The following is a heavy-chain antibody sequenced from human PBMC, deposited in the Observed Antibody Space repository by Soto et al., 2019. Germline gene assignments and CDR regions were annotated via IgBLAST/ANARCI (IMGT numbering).Heavy chain of an antibody. CDR1: GGSISSGDYY. Sequence: SETLSLTCIVSGGSISSGDYYWNWIRQPPGKGLEWIGHIYYSGSTYYNSSLKSRVTISLDTSKNQFSLKLSSVTATDTAVYYCARSVFPWGQGTLVTVSS. J-gene: IGHJ5*02. V-gene: IGHV4-30-4*01. CDR3: ARSVFP. CDR2: IYYSGST.